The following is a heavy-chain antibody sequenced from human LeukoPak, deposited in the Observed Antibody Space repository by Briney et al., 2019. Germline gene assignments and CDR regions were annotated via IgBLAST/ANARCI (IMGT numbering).Heavy chain of an antibody. D-gene: IGHD3-9*01. J-gene: IGHJ6*03. CDR1: GGSISSYY. CDR3: ARDMDDDWQPYYYYYMDV. Sequence: AETLSLTCTVSGGSISSYYWSWIRQPAGKGLEWIGRIYTSGSTNYNPSLKSRVTMSVDTSKNQFSLKLSSVTAADTAVYYCARDMDDDWQPYYYYYMDVWGKGTTVTISS. V-gene: IGHV4-4*07. CDR2: IYTSGST.